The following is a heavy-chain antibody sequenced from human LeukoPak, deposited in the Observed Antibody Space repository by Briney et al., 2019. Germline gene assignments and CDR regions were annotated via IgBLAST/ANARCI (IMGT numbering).Heavy chain of an antibody. D-gene: IGHD5-12*01. CDR3: ARGRGVATILDY. CDR2: INPSGGST. CDR1: GYTFTSYY. J-gene: IGHJ4*02. V-gene: IGHV1-46*01. Sequence: GASVKVSCKASGYTFTSYYMHWVRRAPGQGLELMGIINPSGGSTSYAQKFQGRVTMTRDTSTSTVYMELSSLRSEDTAVYYCARGRGVATILDYWGQGTLVTVSS.